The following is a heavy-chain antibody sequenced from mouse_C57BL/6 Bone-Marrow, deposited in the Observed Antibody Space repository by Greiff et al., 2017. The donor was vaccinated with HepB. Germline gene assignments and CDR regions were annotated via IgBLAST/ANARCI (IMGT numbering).Heavy chain of an antibody. D-gene: IGHD1-1*01. CDR2: IGPGSGST. Sequence: VKLVESGAELVKPGASVKISCKASGYTFTDYYINWVKQRPGQGLEWIGKIGPGSGSTYYNEKFKGKATLTADKSSSTAYMQLSSLTSEDSAVYFCARSVTTVVARDYYAMDYWGQGTSVTVSS. CDR1: GYTFTDYY. J-gene: IGHJ4*01. V-gene: IGHV1-77*01. CDR3: ARSVTTVVARDYYAMDY.